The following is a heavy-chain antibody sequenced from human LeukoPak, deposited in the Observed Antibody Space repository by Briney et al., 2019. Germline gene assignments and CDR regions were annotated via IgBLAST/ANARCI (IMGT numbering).Heavy chain of an antibody. CDR3: AKDRCSNGIGCYYYYMDV. CDR2: IQYDGSNE. CDR1: GFTFGDYA. J-gene: IGHJ6*03. V-gene: IGHV3-30*02. Sequence: GESLRLSCTASGFTFGDYAMTWVRQAPGKGLEWVAYIQYDGSNEQYADSVKGRFSISRDSSKNILNLQMNSLRAEDTAVYYCAKDRCSNGIGCYYYYMDVWGKGTTVTIYS. D-gene: IGHD2-8*01.